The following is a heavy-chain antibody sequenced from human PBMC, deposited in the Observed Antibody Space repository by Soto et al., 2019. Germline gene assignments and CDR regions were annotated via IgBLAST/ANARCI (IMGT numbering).Heavy chain of an antibody. CDR1: GGYISSFY. CDR2: IHYSGST. Sequence: SETLSLTCTVSGGYISSFYWSWIRQPPGKGLECIGYIHYSGSTNYNPSLKSRVTISVDTSKSQFSLKLSSVTAADTAVYYCATSVRGGYYYYMDVWGEGTTVTVSS. V-gene: IGHV4-59*08. D-gene: IGHD3-10*01. J-gene: IGHJ6*03. CDR3: ATSVRGGYYYYMDV.